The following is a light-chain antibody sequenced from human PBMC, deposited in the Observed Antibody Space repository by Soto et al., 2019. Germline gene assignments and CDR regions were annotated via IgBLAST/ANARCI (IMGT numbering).Light chain of an antibody. CDR2: DTS. V-gene: IGKV3-11*01. J-gene: IGKJ4*01. CDR3: HQRSNWPLT. CDR1: QSVSSSY. Sequence: EGLLTLSPATLSLSPGERATLSCMASQSVSSSYLAWYQHKPGQAPRLLIYDTSNRATGIPARFSGSGSGTDFTLTISSLEPEDFAVYYCHQRSNWPLTFGGGTKVDIK.